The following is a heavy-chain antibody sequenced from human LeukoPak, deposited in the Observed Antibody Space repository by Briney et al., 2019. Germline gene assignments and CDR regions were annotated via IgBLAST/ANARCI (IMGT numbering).Heavy chain of an antibody. CDR2: INHSGST. D-gene: IGHD6-19*01. CDR3: ARAALASSGWYRYYYGMDV. V-gene: IGHV4-34*01. Sequence: SETLSLTCTVSGGSISSYYWSWIRQPPGKGLEWIGEINHSGSTNYNPSLKSRVTISVDTSKNQFSLKLSSVIAADTAVYYCARAALASSGWYRYYYGMDVWGQGTTVTVSS. CDR1: GGSISSYY. J-gene: IGHJ6*02.